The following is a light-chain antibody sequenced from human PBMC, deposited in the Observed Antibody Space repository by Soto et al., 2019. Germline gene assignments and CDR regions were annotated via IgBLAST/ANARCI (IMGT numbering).Light chain of an antibody. V-gene: IGKV4-1*01. CDR1: QSVLNSSNNKNY. Sequence: DVVMTQSPDSLAVSLGERATINCKSSQSVLNSSNNKNYLAWYQQKPGQPPKLLIYWASTRESGVPDRFSGSGSGTDFXLTISXXQAXDXXXXXXQXXDDTPRTFGQGTKVEIK. CDR2: WAS. CDR3: QXXDDTPRT. J-gene: IGKJ1*01.